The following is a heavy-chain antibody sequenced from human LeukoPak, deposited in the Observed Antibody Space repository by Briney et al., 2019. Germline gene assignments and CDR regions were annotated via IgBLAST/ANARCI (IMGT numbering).Heavy chain of an antibody. D-gene: IGHD3-10*01. Sequence: PSETLSLTCTVSGGSISSYYWSWIRQPPGKGLEWIGYIYYSGSTNYNPSLKSRVTISVDTSKNQFSLKLSSVTAADTAVYYCARSLYYGSGSYLSLYYYYYMDVWGKGTTITISS. CDR2: IYYSGST. CDR3: ARSLYYGSGSYLSLYYYYYMDV. CDR1: GGSISSYY. V-gene: IGHV4-59*01. J-gene: IGHJ6*03.